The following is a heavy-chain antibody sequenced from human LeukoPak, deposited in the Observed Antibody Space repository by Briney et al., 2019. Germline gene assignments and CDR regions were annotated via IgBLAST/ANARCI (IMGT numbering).Heavy chain of an antibody. CDR2: IIPILGIA. D-gene: IGHD5-12*01. J-gene: IGHJ6*02. CDR3: ASVDIVAYYYGMDV. CDR1: GGTFSSYT. V-gene: IGHV1-69*02. Sequence: GASVKVSCKASGGTFSSYTISWVRQAPGQGLEWMGRIIPILGIANYAQKCQGRVTITADKSTSTAYMELSSLRSEDTAVYYCASVDIVAYYYGMDVWGQGTTVTVSS.